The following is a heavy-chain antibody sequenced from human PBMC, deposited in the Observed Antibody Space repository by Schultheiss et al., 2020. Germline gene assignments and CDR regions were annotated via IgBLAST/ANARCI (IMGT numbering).Heavy chain of an antibody. J-gene: IGHJ6*02. CDR1: GFTFSSYS. V-gene: IGHV3-48*04. CDR3: ARGPTNYYYGMDV. CDR2: ISSSGSTI. Sequence: GESLKISCAASGFTFSSYSMSWIRQAPGKGLEWVSYISSSGSTIYHADSLKGRFTISRDNAKNSLYLQMNSLRAEDTAVYYCARGPTNYYYGMDVWGQGTTVTVSS.